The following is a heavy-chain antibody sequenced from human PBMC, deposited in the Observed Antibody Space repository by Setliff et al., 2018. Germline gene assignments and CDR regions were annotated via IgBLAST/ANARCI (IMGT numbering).Heavy chain of an antibody. Sequence: ASETLSLTCSVSGYSIITGYYWGWIRQPPGKGLEWIGRIYYRGDTYYNPSLKGRLTISVDTAQNQFSLRLTSVTAADTAVYYCARTGTYRYFDYWGQGALVTVSS. CDR3: ARTGTYRYFDY. V-gene: IGHV4-38-2*02. CDR2: IYYRGDT. D-gene: IGHD1-1*01. CDR1: GYSIITGYY. J-gene: IGHJ4*02.